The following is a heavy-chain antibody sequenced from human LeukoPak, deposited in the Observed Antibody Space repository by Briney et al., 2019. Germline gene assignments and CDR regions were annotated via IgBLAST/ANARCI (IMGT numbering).Heavy chain of an antibody. V-gene: IGHV3-15*01. CDR1: GFTFSNAW. CDR3: ATHKTSGSWGY. CDR2: IKSKYDGGTT. J-gene: IGHJ4*02. D-gene: IGHD1-26*01. Sequence: KTGGSLRLSCVASGFTFSNAWKSWFRQAPGKGPEWVGRIKSKYDGGTTDYAAPVKGRFTISRDDSKNTVYLQMNSLKTEDTAVYYCATHKTSGSWGYWGQGTLVTVSS.